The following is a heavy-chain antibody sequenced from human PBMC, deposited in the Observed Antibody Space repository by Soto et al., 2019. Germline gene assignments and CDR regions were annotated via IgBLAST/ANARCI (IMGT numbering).Heavy chain of an antibody. D-gene: IGHD1-1*01. CDR3: AREGSHSAYNFAIGIQLWSFDR. Sequence: PSETLSLTCAVNGGSFSGYYWSWIRQPPGKGLEWIGEINHSGRTNLNPSLTSRLSTSVDTSKNHFSLNLTSVTAADMAVYYCAREGSHSAYNFAIGIQLWSFDRWGQGPPVTVPS. V-gene: IGHV4-34*01. CDR2: INHSGRT. CDR1: GGSFSGYY. J-gene: IGHJ5*02.